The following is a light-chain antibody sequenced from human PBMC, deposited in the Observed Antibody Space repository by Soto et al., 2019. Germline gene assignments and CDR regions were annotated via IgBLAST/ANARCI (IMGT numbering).Light chain of an antibody. Sequence: EVGMTQSPATVSVCPGERATLYCRASQSVGNNLSWYQQKPGQAPRLLIYAASSRETGIPDTFSGSGSGTDFTLTISRLEPEDFAVYYCQQYDTSPYTFGQGTKVDI. CDR1: QSVGNN. CDR2: AAS. CDR3: QQYDTSPYT. V-gene: IGKV3-20*01. J-gene: IGKJ2*01.